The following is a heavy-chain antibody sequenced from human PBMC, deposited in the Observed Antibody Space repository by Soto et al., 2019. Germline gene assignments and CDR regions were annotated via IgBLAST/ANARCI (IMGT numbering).Heavy chain of an antibody. CDR2: VFYSGRT. V-gene: IGHV4-39*01. Sequence: SETLSLTCTVSGGSISSSRHYWAWIRQPPGKGLEWIGSVFYSGRTYYNPSLKSRVTISVDTSKNQFSLNVSSVSAADTALYYCARLSFGYDMDMWGQGTTVTVSS. J-gene: IGHJ6*02. CDR3: ARLSFGYDMDM. CDR1: GGSISSSRHY. D-gene: IGHD3-16*01.